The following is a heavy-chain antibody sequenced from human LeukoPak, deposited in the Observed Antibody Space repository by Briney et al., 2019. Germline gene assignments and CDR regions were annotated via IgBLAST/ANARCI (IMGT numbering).Heavy chain of an antibody. J-gene: IGHJ6*03. D-gene: IGHD1-1*01. CDR3: ARDFYNGGGGGVHYYYMDV. Sequence: SETLSLTCTVSGGSISSYYWSWIRQPPGKGLEWIGYIYYSGSTNYNPSLKSRVTISVDTSKNQFSLKLSSVTAADTAVYYCARDFYNGGGGGVHYYYMDVWGKGTTVTISS. CDR1: GGSISSYY. CDR2: IYYSGST. V-gene: IGHV4-59*01.